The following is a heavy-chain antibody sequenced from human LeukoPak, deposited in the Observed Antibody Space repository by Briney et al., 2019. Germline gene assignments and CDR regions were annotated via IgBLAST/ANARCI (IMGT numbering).Heavy chain of an antibody. V-gene: IGHV3-66*01. Sequence: GGSLRLSCVVSGFTFSSYAMTWVRQAPGKGLEWVIYSGGSTYYADSVKGRFTISRDNSKNTLYLQMNSLRAEDTAVYYCARGPSGYHNTGGQGTLVTVSS. D-gene: IGHD5-12*01. J-gene: IGHJ4*02. CDR2: YSGGST. CDR1: GFTFSSYA. CDR3: ARGPSGYHNT.